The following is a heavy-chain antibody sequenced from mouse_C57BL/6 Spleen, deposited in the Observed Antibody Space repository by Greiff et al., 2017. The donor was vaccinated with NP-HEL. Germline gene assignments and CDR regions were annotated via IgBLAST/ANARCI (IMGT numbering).Heavy chain of an antibody. J-gene: IGHJ2*01. CDR2: ISYDGSN. D-gene: IGHD2-5*01. CDR1: GYSITSGYY. CDR3: ARERYSNYLDY. V-gene: IGHV3-6*01. Sequence: ESGPGLVKPSQSLSLTCSVTGYSITSGYYWNWIRQFPGNKLEWMGYISYDGSNNYNPSLKNRISITRDTSKNQFFLKLNSVTTEDTATYYCARERYSNYLDYWGQGTTLTVSS.